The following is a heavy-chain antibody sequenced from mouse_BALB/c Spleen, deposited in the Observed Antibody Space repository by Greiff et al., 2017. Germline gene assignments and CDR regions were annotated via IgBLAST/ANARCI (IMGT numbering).Heavy chain of an antibody. D-gene: IGHD1-1*01. J-gene: IGHJ2*01. Sequence: EVKLMESGGGLVKPGGSLKLSCAASGFTFSSYAMSWVRQTPEKRLEWVASISSGGSTYYPDSVKGRFTISRDNARNILYLQMSSLRSEDTAMYYCARRITTVAEGGFDYWGQGTTLTVSS. CDR2: ISSGGST. CDR1: GFTFSSYA. V-gene: IGHV5-6-5*01. CDR3: ARRITTVAEGGFDY.